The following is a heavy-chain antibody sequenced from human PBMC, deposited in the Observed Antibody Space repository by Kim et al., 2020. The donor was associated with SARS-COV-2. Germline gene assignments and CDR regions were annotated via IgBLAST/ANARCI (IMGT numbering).Heavy chain of an antibody. CDR3: ARQGESSGYYYNVHSY. CDR2: IYYSGST. J-gene: IGHJ4*02. CDR1: GGSISSSSYY. Sequence: SETLSLTCTVSGGSISSSSYYLGWIRQPPGKGLEWIGSIYYSGSTSYNPSLKSRVTISVDPSKNQFSLKLSSVTAADTAVYYCARQGESSGYYYNVHSYWGQGTLVTVSS. V-gene: IGHV4-39*01. D-gene: IGHD3-22*01.